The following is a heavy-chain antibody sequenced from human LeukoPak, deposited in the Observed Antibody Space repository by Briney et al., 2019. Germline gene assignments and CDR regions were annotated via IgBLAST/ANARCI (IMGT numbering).Heavy chain of an antibody. CDR2: ISSNSAYL. Sequence: PGGSLRLSCAASGFTFRSYTMNWVRQAPGRGLEWVSSISSNSAYLYYADSLRGRFTISRDNAKTSLSLQMNSLRAADTAVYYCARERVYGDYVRPLEIWFDPWGQGTLVTVSS. CDR1: GFTFRSYT. J-gene: IGHJ5*02. D-gene: IGHD4-17*01. V-gene: IGHV3-21*01. CDR3: ARERVYGDYVRPLEIWFDP.